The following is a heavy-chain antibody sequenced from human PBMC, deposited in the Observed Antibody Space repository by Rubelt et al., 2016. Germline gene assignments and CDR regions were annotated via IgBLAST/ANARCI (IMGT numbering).Heavy chain of an antibody. D-gene: IGHD3-10*01. J-gene: IGHJ4*02. Sequence: YDGSKKYYADSVKGRFTISRDNSKNTLYLQMNSLRAEDTAVYYCARGLYGSGNGFDYWGQGTLVTVSS. V-gene: IGHV3-33*01. CDR2: YDGSKK. CDR3: ARGLYGSGNGFDY.